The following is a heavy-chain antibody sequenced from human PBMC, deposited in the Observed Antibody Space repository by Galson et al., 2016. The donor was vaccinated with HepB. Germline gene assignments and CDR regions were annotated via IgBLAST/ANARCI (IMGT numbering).Heavy chain of an antibody. V-gene: IGHV3-23*01. CDR1: GFSLITDA. D-gene: IGHD3-10*01. J-gene: IGHJ4*02. CDR2: LAGSGGGT. Sequence: SLRLSCAASGFSLITDAMTWVRQAPGKGLEWVSALAGSGGGTYYADSVKGRFSITRDNSKNTVFLQMNSLRVEDTAIYYCAKTSYYAGSGSPVYFDSWGQGTLVTVSS. CDR3: AKTSYYAGSGSPVYFDS.